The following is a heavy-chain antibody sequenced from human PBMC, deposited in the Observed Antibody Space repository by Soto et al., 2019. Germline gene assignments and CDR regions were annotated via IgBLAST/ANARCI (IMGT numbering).Heavy chain of an antibody. CDR3: ARGGTTGTIDYYGMDV. D-gene: IGHD1-1*01. CDR2: ISSSSSTI. V-gene: IGHV3-48*02. CDR1: GFTFSSYS. Sequence: ALRLSCAASGFTFSSYSMNWVRQAPGKGVEWVSYISSSSSTIYSADSVKGRFTISRDNAKNSLYLQMNSLRDEDTAVYYCARGGTTGTIDYYGMDVWGQGTTVTVSS. J-gene: IGHJ6*02.